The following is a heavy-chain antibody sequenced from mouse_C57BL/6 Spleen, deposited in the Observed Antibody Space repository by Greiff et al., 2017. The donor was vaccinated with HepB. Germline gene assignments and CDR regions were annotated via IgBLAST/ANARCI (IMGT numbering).Heavy chain of an antibody. V-gene: IGHV5-9-1*02. CDR3: TRGDPGDYAMDY. CDR1: GFTFSSYA. D-gene: IGHD3-3*01. Sequence: DVQLVESGEGLVKPGGSLKLSCAASGFTFSSYAMSWVRQTPEKRLEWVAYISSGGDYIYYADTVKGRFTISRDNARNTLYLQMSSLKSEDTAMYYWTRGDPGDYAMDYWGQGTSVTVSS. CDR2: ISSGGDYI. J-gene: IGHJ4*01.